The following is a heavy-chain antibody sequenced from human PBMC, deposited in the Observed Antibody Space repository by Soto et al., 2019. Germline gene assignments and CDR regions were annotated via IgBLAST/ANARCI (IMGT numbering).Heavy chain of an antibody. D-gene: IGHD2-15*01. CDR2: ISYNGGNR. Sequence: QVQLVESGEGVVQPGRSLRLSCAASGFTFSNYAMHWARQAPGKGLECVAVISYNGGNRFYRDYVKGRFTISRDNSKNTVHLQIDSLRYEDAAVYYCARGDREDTAVVIGVRPGEYGVDVWGQGTTVTVSS. J-gene: IGHJ6*02. V-gene: IGHV3-30*04. CDR1: GFTFSNYA. CDR3: ARGDREDTAVVIGVRPGEYGVDV.